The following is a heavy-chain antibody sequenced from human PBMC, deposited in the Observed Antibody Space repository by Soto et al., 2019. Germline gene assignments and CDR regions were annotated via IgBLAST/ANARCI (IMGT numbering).Heavy chain of an antibody. V-gene: IGHV4-31*03. D-gene: IGHD5-18*01. CDR2: IYYSGST. CDR1: GGSIRSGGYY. Sequence: SETLSLTCTVSGGSIRSGGYYWSCVRQSPRRGLEWIWNIYYSGSTYYNPSLKSRLTISVDTSKNQFSLNLSSVTAADTAVYYRARDRIMDTAGTARQYFGLDVWGQGTTVTVSS. J-gene: IGHJ6*02. CDR3: ARDRIMDTAGTARQYFGLDV.